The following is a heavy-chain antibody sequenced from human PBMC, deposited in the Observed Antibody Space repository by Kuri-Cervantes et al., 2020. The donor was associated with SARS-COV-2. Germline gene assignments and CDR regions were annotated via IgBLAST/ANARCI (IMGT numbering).Heavy chain of an antibody. V-gene: IGHV3-23*01. CDR3: AKDDTGDYGPTYFDY. CDR1: GFTFSSFA. D-gene: IGHD4-17*01. Sequence: GESLKISCAASGFTFSSFAMSWVRQAPGKGLEWVSAITENGRKTYYADSVKGRFTISRDNSKNTLYLQMNSLRAEDTAVYYCAKDDTGDYGPTYFDYWGQGTLVTVSS. CDR2: ITENGRKT. J-gene: IGHJ4*02.